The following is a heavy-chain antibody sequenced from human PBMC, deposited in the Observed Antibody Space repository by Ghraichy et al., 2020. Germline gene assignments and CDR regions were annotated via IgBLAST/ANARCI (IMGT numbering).Heavy chain of an antibody. D-gene: IGHD2-21*01. V-gene: IGHV3-23*01. J-gene: IGHJ3*02. CDR1: GFTFSSYA. CDR3: AKGLLHLDDAFDI. Sequence: GGSLRLSCAASGFTFSSYAMSWVRQAPGKGLEWVSAISGSGGSTYYADSVKGRFTISRDNSKNTLYLQMNSLRAEDTAVYFCAKGLLHLDDAFDIWGQGTMVTVSS. CDR2: ISGSGGST.